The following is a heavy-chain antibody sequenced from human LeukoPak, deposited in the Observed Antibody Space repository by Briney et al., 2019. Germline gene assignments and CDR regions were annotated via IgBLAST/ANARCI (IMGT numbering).Heavy chain of an antibody. CDR1: GYTFTSYG. V-gene: IGHV1-18*01. D-gene: IGHD6-13*01. CDR2: ISAYNGNT. J-gene: IGHJ4*02. CDR3: ARGAVPGIAAAGTMHYFDY. Sequence: ASVKVSCKASGYTFTSYGISWVRQAPGQGLEWMGWISAYNGNTNYAQKLQGRVTMTTDTSTSTAYMELRSLRSDDTAVYYCARGAVPGIAAAGTMHYFDYWGQGTLVIVSS.